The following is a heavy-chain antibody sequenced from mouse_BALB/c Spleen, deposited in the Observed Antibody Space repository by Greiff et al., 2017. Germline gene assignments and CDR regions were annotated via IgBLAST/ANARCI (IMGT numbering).Heavy chain of an antibody. J-gene: IGHJ3*01. V-gene: IGHV1-28*01. Sequence: EVQLQQSGPELMKPGASVKISCKASGYSFTSYYMHWVKQSHGKSLEWIGYIDPFNGGTSYNQKFKGKATLTVDKSSSTAYMHLSSLTSEDSAVYYCAREPFAYWGQGTLVTVSA. CDR3: AREPFAY. CDR2: IDPFNGGT. CDR1: GYSFTSYY. D-gene: IGHD6-1*01.